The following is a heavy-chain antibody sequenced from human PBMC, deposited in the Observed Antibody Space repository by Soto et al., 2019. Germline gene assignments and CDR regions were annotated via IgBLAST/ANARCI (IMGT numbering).Heavy chain of an antibody. CDR1: GGSISSGDYY. CDR3: AKGSRETYNSGSGTYSRGSNWFDP. J-gene: IGHJ5*02. Sequence: TLSLTCTVSGGSISSGDYYWSWIRQPPGKGLEWIGYIYYSGSTYYNPSLKSRVTISVDTSKNQFSLKLSSVTAADTAVYYCAKGSRETYNSGSGTYSRGSNWFDPWGQGTLVNVSS. V-gene: IGHV4-30-4*01. D-gene: IGHD3-10*01. CDR2: IYYSGST.